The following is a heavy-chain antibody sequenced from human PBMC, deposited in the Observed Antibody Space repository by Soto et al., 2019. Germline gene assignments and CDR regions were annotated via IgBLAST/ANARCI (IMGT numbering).Heavy chain of an antibody. Sequence: GASVKVSCKASGYTFTSYGISWVRQAPGQGLEWMGWITSYNGNTNYAQKLQGRVTMTTDTSTSTAYMELRSLRSDDTAVYYCARDLGYGGFLEWLSLSGIYYYGMDVWGQGTTVTVSS. CDR2: ITSYNGNT. D-gene: IGHD3-3*01. CDR3: ARDLGYGGFLEWLSLSGIYYYGMDV. J-gene: IGHJ6*02. V-gene: IGHV1-18*01. CDR1: GYTFTSYG.